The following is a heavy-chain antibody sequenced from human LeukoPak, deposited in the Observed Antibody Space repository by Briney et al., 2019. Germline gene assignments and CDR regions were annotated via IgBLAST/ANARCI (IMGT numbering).Heavy chain of an antibody. CDR3: ARVVRGDCQTETCFSWFDH. CDR2: TSPNNAKT. CDR1: GYTFTRHA. V-gene: IGHV1-18*01. J-gene: IGHJ5*02. D-gene: IGHD3-10*02. Sequence: ASVKVCCKASGYTFTRHAITWLRQAPGQGPEWMGWTSPNNAKTDAAQNFQGRVSMTTDTSTSTAYMELRRLRSDDTAVYYCARVVRGDCQTETCFSWFDHWGQGTLVIVSS.